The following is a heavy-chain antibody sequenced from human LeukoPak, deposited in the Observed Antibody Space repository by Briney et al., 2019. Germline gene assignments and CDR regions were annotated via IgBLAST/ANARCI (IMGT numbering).Heavy chain of an antibody. V-gene: IGHV3-23*01. CDR2: ISGSGGST. J-gene: IGHJ3*02. D-gene: IGHD3-3*01. Sequence: GGSLRLSCAASGFTFSSYAMSWVRQAPGKGLEWVSAISGSGGSTYYADSVKGRFTISRDNSKNTLYLQMNSLRAEDTAVYYCARDRRRYYDFWSGTPRQDAFDIWGQGTMVTVSS. CDR3: ARDRRRYYDFWSGTPRQDAFDI. CDR1: GFTFSSYA.